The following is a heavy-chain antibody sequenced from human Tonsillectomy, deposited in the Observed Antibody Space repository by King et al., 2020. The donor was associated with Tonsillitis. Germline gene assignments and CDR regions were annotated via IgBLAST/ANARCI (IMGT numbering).Heavy chain of an antibody. V-gene: IGHV3-23*04. J-gene: IGHJ4*02. Sequence: EVQLVESGGGLVQPGGSLRLSCAASGFTFSSYAMSWVRQAPGKGLEWVSAISGSGGSTYYAVSVKGRFTISRDNSKNTLYLQMKRLIAEDTAVYYCAKGQRAGPDCGGDYWGQGTLVTVSS. CDR1: GFTFSSYA. CDR2: ISGSGGST. D-gene: IGHD2-21*01. CDR3: AKGQRAGPDCGGDY.